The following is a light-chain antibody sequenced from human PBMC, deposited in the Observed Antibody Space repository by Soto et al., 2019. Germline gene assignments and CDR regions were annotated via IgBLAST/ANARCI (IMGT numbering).Light chain of an antibody. CDR3: HQYGVSPRT. CDR1: QSVTSSY. V-gene: IGKV3-20*01. J-gene: IGKJ1*01. CDR2: GAS. Sequence: EIVLTQSPGTLSLSPGERATLSCRVSQSVTSSYLAWYQQKPGQAPRLLIYGASSRATGIPDRFSGSGSGTDFTLTICSLEPEDFAVYYCHQYGVSPRTFGQGTKVDI.